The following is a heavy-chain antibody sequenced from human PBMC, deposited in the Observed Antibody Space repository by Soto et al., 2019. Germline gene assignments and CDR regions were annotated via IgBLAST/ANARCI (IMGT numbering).Heavy chain of an antibody. V-gene: IGHV3-30-3*01. CDR1: GFTFSSYA. Sequence: PGGSLRLSCAASGFTFSSYAMHWVRQAPGKGLEWVAVISYDGSNKYYADSVKGRFTISRDNSKNTLYLQMNSLRAEDTAVYYCARLPGGSYGYYYYGMDVRGQGTTVTVSS. D-gene: IGHD5-18*01. CDR2: ISYDGSNK. CDR3: ARLPGGSYGYYYYGMDV. J-gene: IGHJ6*02.